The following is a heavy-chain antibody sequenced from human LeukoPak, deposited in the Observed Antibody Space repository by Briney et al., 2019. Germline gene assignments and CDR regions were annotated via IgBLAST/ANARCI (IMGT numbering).Heavy chain of an antibody. V-gene: IGHV3-21*01. D-gene: IGHD6-19*01. CDR1: GFTFSSYS. J-gene: IGHJ3*02. CDR2: ISSSSSYI. Sequence: KPGGSLRLSCAASGFTFSSYSMNWVRQAPGKGLEWVSSISSSSSYIYYADSVKGRFTISIDNAKNSLYLQMNSLRAEDTAVYYCARTRGSGWYDAFDIWGQGTMVTVSS. CDR3: ARTRGSGWYDAFDI.